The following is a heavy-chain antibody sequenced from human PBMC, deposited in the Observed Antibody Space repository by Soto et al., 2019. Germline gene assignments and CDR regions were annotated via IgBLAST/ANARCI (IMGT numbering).Heavy chain of an antibody. CDR1: GYTFTSYC. J-gene: IGHJ5*02. V-gene: IGHV1-46*01. CDR3: ARGTLDWFDP. Sequence: ASVKVSCKASGYTFTSYCMHWVRQAPGQGLEWMGIINPSGGSTSYAQKFQGRVTMTRDTSTSTAYMELRSLRSDDTAVYYCARGTLDWFDPWGQGTLVTVSS. CDR2: INPSGGST.